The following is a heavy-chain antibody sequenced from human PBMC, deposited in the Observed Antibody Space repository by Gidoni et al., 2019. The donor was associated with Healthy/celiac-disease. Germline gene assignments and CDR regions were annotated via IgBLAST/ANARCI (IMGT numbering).Heavy chain of an antibody. CDR3: AKDTNRPRMFHRSLGPRLSWFDP. V-gene: IGHV3-23*01. J-gene: IGHJ5*02. CDR2: ISGSGGST. CDR1: GFTFSSYA. D-gene: IGHD3-10*02. Sequence: EVQLLESGGGLVQPGGSLRLSCAASGFTFSSYAMSWVRQAPGKGLEWVSAISGSGGSTYYADSVKGRFTISRDNSKNTLYLQMNSLRAEDTAVYYCAKDTNRPRMFHRSLGPRLSWFDPWGQGTLVTVSS.